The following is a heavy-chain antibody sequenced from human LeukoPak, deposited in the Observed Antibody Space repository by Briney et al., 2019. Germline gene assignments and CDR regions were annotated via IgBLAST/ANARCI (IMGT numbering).Heavy chain of an antibody. D-gene: IGHD5-12*01. CDR1: GGSLTNYY. CDR3: ARGLYTGYPTD. V-gene: IGHV4-34*01. Sequence: KPSETLSLTCAVSGGSLTNYYWSWIRQPPGKGLEWIGEIIHSGSTNNNPSLKSRITISVDTSKNQFSLKLRSVTAADSAVYYWARGLYTGYPTDWGQGTLVTVSS. CDR2: IIHSGST. J-gene: IGHJ4*02.